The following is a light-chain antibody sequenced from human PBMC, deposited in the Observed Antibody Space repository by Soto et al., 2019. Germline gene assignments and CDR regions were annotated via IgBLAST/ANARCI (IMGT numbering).Light chain of an antibody. CDR3: CSYAGSYTWV. CDR1: SSDVGDYNY. Sequence: SALTQPRSVSGSPGQSVTISCTGTSSDVGDYNYVSWYQQHPGKAPKLLIYAVNMRPSGVPHRFSGSKSGNTASLTISGFQAEDEADYSCCSYAGSYTWVFGGGTKLTVL. J-gene: IGLJ3*02. V-gene: IGLV2-11*01. CDR2: AVN.